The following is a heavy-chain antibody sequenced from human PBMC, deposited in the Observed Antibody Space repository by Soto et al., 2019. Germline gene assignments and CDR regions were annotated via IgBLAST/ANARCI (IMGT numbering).Heavy chain of an antibody. CDR3: AICREQITYYYDSSGYHCTFDI. CDR1: GFTFSSYA. V-gene: IGHV3-23*01. J-gene: IGHJ3*02. D-gene: IGHD3-22*01. CDR2: ISGSGGST. Sequence: GGSLRLSCAASGFTFSSYAMSWVRQAPGKGLEWVSAISGSGGSTYYADSVKGRFTISRDNSKNTLYLQMNSLRAEDTAVYYCAICREQITYYYDSSGYHCTFDIWGQGTMVTVSS.